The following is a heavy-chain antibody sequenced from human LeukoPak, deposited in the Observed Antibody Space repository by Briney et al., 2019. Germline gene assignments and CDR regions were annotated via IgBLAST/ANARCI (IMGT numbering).Heavy chain of an antibody. CDR1: GYTFTSYG. CDR3: AKHVEQRDILTGYRYSLDY. Sequence: GASVKVSCKASGYTFTSYGISWVRQAPGQGLEWMGWISAYNGNTNYAQKLQGRITMTTDTSTSTAYMELRSLRSDDTAVYYCAKHVEQRDILTGYRYSLDYWGQGTLVTVSS. CDR2: ISAYNGNT. V-gene: IGHV1-18*01. D-gene: IGHD3-9*01. J-gene: IGHJ4*02.